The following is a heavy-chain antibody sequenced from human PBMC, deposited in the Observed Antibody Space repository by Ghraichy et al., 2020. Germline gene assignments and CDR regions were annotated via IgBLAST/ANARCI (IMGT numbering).Heavy chain of an antibody. CDR3: AKDVGPDFLFES. CDR1: GFTFSDEG. J-gene: IGHJ4*02. V-gene: IGHV3-23*01. D-gene: IGHD2-21*02. Sequence: GGSLRLSCAASGFTFSDEGMTWVRQAPGKGLEWVSTINYNGQNTHYADSVKGRFTISRDNSKSSLYLQMTSLRTEDTAIYFCAKDVGPDFLFESWGQGAPVTVSS. CDR2: INYNGQNT.